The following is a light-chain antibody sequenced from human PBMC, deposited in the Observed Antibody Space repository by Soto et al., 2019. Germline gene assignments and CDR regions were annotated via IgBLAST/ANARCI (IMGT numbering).Light chain of an antibody. CDR2: DSS. CDR1: QNINRY. CDR3: QQYYTSSQLT. J-gene: IGKJ4*01. Sequence: DIQMTQSPSTLSEFVGDTVTITCRASQNINRYLAWYQQKPGKAPKLLIYDSSTLERGVPSRFNGSGSATEFTLTISRLQPADFATYCCQQYYTSSQLTYGGGSKVDIK. V-gene: IGKV1-5*01.